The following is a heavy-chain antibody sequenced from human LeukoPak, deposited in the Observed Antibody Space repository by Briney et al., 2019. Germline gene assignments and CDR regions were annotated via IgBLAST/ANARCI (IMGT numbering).Heavy chain of an antibody. Sequence: PSETLSLTCAVYGGSFSGYYWGWIRQPPGKGLEWIGEINHSGSTNYNPSLKSRVTISVDTSKNQFSLKLSSVTAADTAVYYCARGPEDIVVVLTPGPLFDWGQGTLVTVSS. V-gene: IGHV4-34*01. CDR1: GGSFSGYY. CDR2: INHSGST. J-gene: IGHJ4*02. CDR3: ARGPEDIVVVLTPGPLFD. D-gene: IGHD2-2*01.